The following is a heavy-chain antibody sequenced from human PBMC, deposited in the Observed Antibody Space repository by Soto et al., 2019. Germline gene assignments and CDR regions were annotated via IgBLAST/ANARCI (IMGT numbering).Heavy chain of an antibody. CDR3: AKDATHNYDFWSGYVYGMDV. J-gene: IGHJ6*02. D-gene: IGHD3-3*01. Sequence: EVQLLESGGGLVQPGGSLRLSCSASGFSFSTYAMTWVRQAPGKGLEWVSSISGSGGRTYYADSVKGRFAISRDNSKNTLYMQMNSLRAEDTAIYYCAKDATHNYDFWSGYVYGMDVWGQGTTVTVSS. CDR1: GFSFSTYA. V-gene: IGHV3-23*01. CDR2: ISGSGGRT.